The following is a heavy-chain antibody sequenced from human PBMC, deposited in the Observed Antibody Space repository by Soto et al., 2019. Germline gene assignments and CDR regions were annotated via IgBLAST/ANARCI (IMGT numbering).Heavy chain of an antibody. CDR1: GFTFSSYA. D-gene: IGHD1-26*01. V-gene: IGHV3-23*01. CDR3: AKDIVGASDYVGWFDP. Sequence: EVQLLESGGGLVQPGGSLRLSCAASGFTFSSYAMSWVRQAPGKGLEWVSAISGSGGSTYYADSVKGRFTISRDNSKNTMYLQMNSLRAEDTAVYYCAKDIVGASDYVGWFDPWGQGTLVTVSS. CDR2: ISGSGGST. J-gene: IGHJ5*02.